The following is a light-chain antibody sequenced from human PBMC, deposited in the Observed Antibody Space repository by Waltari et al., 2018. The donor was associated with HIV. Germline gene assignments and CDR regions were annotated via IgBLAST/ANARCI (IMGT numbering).Light chain of an antibody. CDR3: QQYDNSPGYT. V-gene: IGKV3-20*01. Sequence: EIVLTQSPGTLSLSPGERVTLSCRASQTISSPYLAWYQQKPGQAPRLLIHGASSRATGIPDRVSGSGSGTDFTLTISRLEPEDFAVYYCQQYDNSPGYTFGQGTKLEIK. CDR2: GAS. J-gene: IGKJ2*01. CDR1: QTISSPY.